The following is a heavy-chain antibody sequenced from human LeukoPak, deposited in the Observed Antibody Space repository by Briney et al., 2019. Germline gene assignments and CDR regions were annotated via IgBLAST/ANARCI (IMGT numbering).Heavy chain of an antibody. CDR3: ARRYFDY. V-gene: IGHV3-7*01. D-gene: IGHD2-15*01. Sequence: PGGSLRLSCAASGFTFSSCWMSWVRQAPGKGLEWVANIKQDGSEKYYVDSVKGRFTISRDNAKNSLYLQMNSLSAEDTAVYYCARRYFDYWGQGTLVTVSS. CDR1: GFTFSSCW. J-gene: IGHJ4*02. CDR2: IKQDGSEK.